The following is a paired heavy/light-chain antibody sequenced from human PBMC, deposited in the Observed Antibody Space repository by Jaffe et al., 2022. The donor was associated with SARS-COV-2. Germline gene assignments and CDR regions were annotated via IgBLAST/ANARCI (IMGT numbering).Heavy chain of an antibody. J-gene: IGHJ3*02. CDR1: GFSFSNEP. V-gene: IGHV3-7*01. Sequence: EVQLVESGGGLVQPGGSLRLSCATSGFSFSNEPMNWVRQAPGKGLEWVANIRTDGDEKYYVDSVRGRFTISRDNAKNSLYLQMNSLRGEDTAVYYCVRDSSWAFDIWGQGTMVTVSS. D-gene: IGHD6-6*01. CDR3: VRDSSWAFDI. CDR2: IRTDGDEK.
Light chain of an antibody. V-gene: IGLV2-8*01. CDR3: NSYAGSFSWV. Sequence: QSALTQPPSASGSPGQSVTISCTGSSSDVGGYNYVSWYQQHPGKAPKLIIYEVSKRPSGVPDRFSGSKSGNTASLTVSGLQAEDEADYYCNSYAGSFSWVFGGGTKLTVL. J-gene: IGLJ3*02. CDR2: EVS. CDR1: SSDVGGYNY.